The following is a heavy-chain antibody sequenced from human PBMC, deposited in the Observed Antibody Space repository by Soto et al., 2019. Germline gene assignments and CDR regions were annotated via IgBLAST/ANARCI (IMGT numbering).Heavy chain of an antibody. V-gene: IGHV1-18*01. CDR3: XXXXXGWPLY. CDR1: GYTFTSYG. D-gene: IGHD6-19*01. Sequence: QVQLVQSGAEVKKPGASVKVSCKASGYTFTSYGISWXXXXXXQGLEWMGWISAYNGNTNYAQKLQGRVTMTTDTXXXXXXXXXXXXXXXXXXXXXXXXXXXGWPLYWGQGTLVTVSS. J-gene: IGHJ4*02. CDR2: ISAYNGNT.